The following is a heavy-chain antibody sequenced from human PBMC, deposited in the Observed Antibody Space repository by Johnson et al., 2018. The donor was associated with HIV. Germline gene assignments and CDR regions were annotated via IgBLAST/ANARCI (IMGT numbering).Heavy chain of an antibody. CDR1: GFIVSSNY. D-gene: IGHD5-24*01. CDR2: IYSGGST. V-gene: IGHV3-53*01. CDR3: AISRGRWLKWDDAFDI. J-gene: IGHJ3*02. Sequence: VQLVESGGGLIQPGGSLRLFCAASGFIVSSNYMRWVRQAPGKGLEWVSVIYSGGSTYYADSVKGRFTISRDNSKNTQNLHMNSLRAEDTAVYYCAISRGRWLKWDDAFDIWGQGTVVTVSS.